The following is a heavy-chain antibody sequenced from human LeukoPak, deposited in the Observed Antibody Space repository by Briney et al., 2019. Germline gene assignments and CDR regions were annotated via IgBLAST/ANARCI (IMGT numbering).Heavy chain of an antibody. CDR2: ISPSSGNT. J-gene: IGHJ3*02. D-gene: IGHD1-1*01. CDR3: ARAGTTVTGGDAFDI. Sequence: ASVKVSCKASGYTFITFGISWVRQAPGQGLEWMGWISPSSGNTNYAQKSQDRLTISTDTSTGIAYMQLRSLRSDDTAVYYCARAGTTVTGGDAFDIWGQGTMVTVSS. CDR1: GYTFITFG. V-gene: IGHV1-18*01.